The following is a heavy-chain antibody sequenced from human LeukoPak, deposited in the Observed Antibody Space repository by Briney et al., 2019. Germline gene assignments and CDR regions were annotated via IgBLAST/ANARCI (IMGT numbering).Heavy chain of an antibody. J-gene: IGHJ4*02. CDR3: AKRTGYSSGWDY. CDR1: GFTFSSYA. Sequence: GGSLRLSCAASGFTFSSYAMSWVRQAPGKGLEWVSAISGVGDSTYYADSVKGRFTISRDSSKNTLFLQMNSLRAEDTAVYYCAKRTGYSSGWDYWGRGTLVTVSS. CDR2: ISGVGDST. V-gene: IGHV3-23*01. D-gene: IGHD6-19*01.